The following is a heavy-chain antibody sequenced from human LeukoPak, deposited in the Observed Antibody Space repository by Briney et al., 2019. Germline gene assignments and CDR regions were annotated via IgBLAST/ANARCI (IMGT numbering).Heavy chain of an antibody. Sequence: VASVKVSCKASGYTFTGYYMHWVRQAPGQGLEWMGWINPNSGGTNYAQKFQGRVTMTRDASISTAYMELSRLRSDDTAVYYCARARSQTFYYYYMDVWGKGTTVTVSS. J-gene: IGHJ6*03. V-gene: IGHV1-2*02. CDR1: GYTFTGYY. CDR2: INPNSGGT. CDR3: ARARSQTFYYYYMDV. D-gene: IGHD3-3*02.